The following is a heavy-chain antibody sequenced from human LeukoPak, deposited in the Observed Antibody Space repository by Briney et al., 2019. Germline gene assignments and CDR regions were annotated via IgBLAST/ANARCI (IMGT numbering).Heavy chain of an antibody. Sequence: GGSLRLSCAASGFTFDDYAMSWVRQAPGKGLEWVSGINWNGGSTGYADSVKGRFTISRDNSKNTLYLQMNSLRAEDTAVYYCAKDLPYYYYTDVWGKGTTVTVSS. V-gene: IGHV3-20*04. CDR2: INWNGGST. CDR1: GFTFDDYA. J-gene: IGHJ6*03. CDR3: AKDLPYYYYTDV.